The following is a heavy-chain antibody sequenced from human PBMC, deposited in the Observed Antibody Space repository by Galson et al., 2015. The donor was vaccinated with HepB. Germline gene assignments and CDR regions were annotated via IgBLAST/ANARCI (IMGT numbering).Heavy chain of an antibody. D-gene: IGHD4-17*01. Sequence: SLRLSCADSGFTFSSYAMHWVRQAPGKGLEWLALISFDGSSIYYADSVKGRFIISRDNSKNTVYLQMNSLRAEDTAVSYCARGTTYGDYGILDYWGQGTLVSVSS. J-gene: IGHJ4*02. CDR2: ISFDGSSI. CDR1: GFTFSSYA. V-gene: IGHV3-30-3*01. CDR3: ARGTTYGDYGILDY.